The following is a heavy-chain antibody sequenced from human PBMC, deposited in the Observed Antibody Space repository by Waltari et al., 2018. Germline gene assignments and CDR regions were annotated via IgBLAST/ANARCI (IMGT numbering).Heavy chain of an antibody. CDR2: IDSSVST. J-gene: IGHJ4*02. CDR1: GGSISSSSYY. CDR3: AIIVVVPTGYYFDY. Sequence: QLQLQESGPGLVKPSETLSLTCTVSGGSISSSSYYWGWIRQPPGKGLEWSGSIDSSVSTYYNPSLKSRVTISVDTSKNQFSLKLSSVTAADTAVYYCAIIVVVPTGYYFDYWGQGTLVTVSS. D-gene: IGHD2-2*01. V-gene: IGHV4-39*01.